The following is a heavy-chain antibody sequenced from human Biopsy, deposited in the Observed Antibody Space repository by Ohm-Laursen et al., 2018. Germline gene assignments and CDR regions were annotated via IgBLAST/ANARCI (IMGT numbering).Heavy chain of an antibody. D-gene: IGHD5-24*01. Sequence: TLSLTCTVSGASISSAAYHWSWIRQLPGKGLEWIGYISHSGSTSYNPSLRSLVTVSVDTSNNQFSLKLNSVTAADTAVYYCARRDGTDGYNPYYYGMGVWGQGTTVTVSS. CDR2: ISHSGST. V-gene: IGHV4-31*01. CDR1: GASISSAAYH. J-gene: IGHJ6*02. CDR3: ARRDGTDGYNPYYYGMGV.